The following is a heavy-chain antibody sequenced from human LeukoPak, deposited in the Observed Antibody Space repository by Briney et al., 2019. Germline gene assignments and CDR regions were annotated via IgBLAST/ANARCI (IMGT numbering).Heavy chain of an antibody. D-gene: IGHD4-11*01. CDR2: IYTSGST. J-gene: IGHJ3*02. V-gene: IGHV4-4*07. CDR3: ARDRDPYSNYDAFDI. CDR1: GGSISSYY. Sequence: SETLSLTCTVSGGSISSYYWNWIRQPAGKGMEWIGRIYTSGSTNYNPSLKSRVTMSVDTSKNQFSLKLSSVTAADTAVYYCARDRDPYSNYDAFDIWGQGTMVTVSS.